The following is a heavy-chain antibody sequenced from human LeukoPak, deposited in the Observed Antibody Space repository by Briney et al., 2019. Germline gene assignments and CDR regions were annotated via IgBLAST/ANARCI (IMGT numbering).Heavy chain of an antibody. J-gene: IGHJ5*02. V-gene: IGHV4-59*01. CDR2: IYYSGST. CDR3: ARSYYGSGSYLQGYSFDP. D-gene: IGHD3-10*01. CDR1: GGSISSYY. Sequence: SETLSLTCTVAGGSISSYYWSWIRQPPGKGLEWIGYIYYSGSTNYNPSLKSRVTISVDTSKNQFSLKLGSVTAADTAVYYCARSYYGSGSYLQGYSFDPWGQGTLVTVSS.